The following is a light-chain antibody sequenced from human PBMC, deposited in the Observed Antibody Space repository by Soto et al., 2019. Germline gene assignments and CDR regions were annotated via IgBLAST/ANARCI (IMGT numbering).Light chain of an antibody. CDR1: QSISSW. CDR3: EQYTSYPYT. J-gene: IGKJ2*01. CDR2: KAP. Sequence: DIQMTQSPSTLSASVGDRVTITCRSSQSISSWLAWYQQKPGTAPKLLIYKAPSLESGVPSRFSGSGSGTEFTLTIRSLQHADFATYYCEQYTSYPYTFGQATQLEIK. V-gene: IGKV1-5*03.